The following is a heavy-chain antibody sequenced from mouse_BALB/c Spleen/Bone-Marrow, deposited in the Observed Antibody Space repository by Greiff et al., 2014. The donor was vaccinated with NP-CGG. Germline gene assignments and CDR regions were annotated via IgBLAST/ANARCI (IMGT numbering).Heavy chain of an antibody. V-gene: IGHV14-3*02. J-gene: IGHJ2*01. CDR2: VDPANGNS. Sequence: DVQLVESGAELVKPGVSVKLSCTVFGFNIKSTYIHWVKQRPEQGLEWIGWVDPANGNSKCDPRFQGKATITADSSSNTAYLQLSSLTSEDTAVYYRALHYAYQFDYWGQGTTVTVSS. CDR3: ALHYAYQFDY. CDR1: GFNIKSTY. D-gene: IGHD1-2*01.